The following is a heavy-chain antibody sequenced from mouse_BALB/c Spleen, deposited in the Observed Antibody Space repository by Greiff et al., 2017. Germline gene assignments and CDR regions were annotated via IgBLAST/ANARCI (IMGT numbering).Heavy chain of an antibody. J-gene: IGHJ2*01. CDR2: IYPYNGGT. CDR3: AREPPSYYGSSYYFDY. V-gene: IGHV1S29*02. Sequence: EVQLQQSGPELVKPGASVKISCKASGYTFTDYNMHWVKQSHGKSLEWIGYIYPYNGGTGYNQKFKSKATLTVDNSSSTAYMELRSLTSEDSAVYYCAREPPSYYGSSYYFDYWGQGTTLTVSS. CDR1: GYTFTDYN. D-gene: IGHD1-1*01.